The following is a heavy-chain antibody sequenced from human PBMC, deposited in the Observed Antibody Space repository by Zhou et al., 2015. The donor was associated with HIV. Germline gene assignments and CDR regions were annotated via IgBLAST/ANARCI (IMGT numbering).Heavy chain of an antibody. CDR1: GNTFSGSD. V-gene: IGHV1-69*09. J-gene: IGHJ3*01. CDR2: FIPMFDIE. D-gene: IGHD3-16*01. CDR3: ARSNMNYDYALDL. Sequence: QVQLVQSGTEVKRPGSSVKVSCKASGNTFSGSDISWVRQAPGQGLEWMGRFIPMFDIENHAQKFRGRLTLSADKSTGAAYMELSSLTSEDAAVYFCARSNMNYDYALDLWGQGTKVIVSS.